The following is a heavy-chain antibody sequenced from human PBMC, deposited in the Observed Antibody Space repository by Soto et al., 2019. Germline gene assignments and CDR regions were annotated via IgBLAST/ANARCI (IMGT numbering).Heavy chain of an antibody. CDR2: IYYSGNT. V-gene: IGHV4-59*01. D-gene: IGHD3-22*01. CDR1: IGSISSYY. Sequence: QVHLQESGPGLVKPSETLSLTCTVSIGSISSYYWGWIRQPPGKGLEWIGYIYYSGNTNYNPSLQSRVTISVDTSKNQFSLKLSSVTAADTAVYYCARRPSYYYDSTGYIHAYFDYWGQGALVTVSS. CDR3: ARRPSYYYDSTGYIHAYFDY. J-gene: IGHJ4*02.